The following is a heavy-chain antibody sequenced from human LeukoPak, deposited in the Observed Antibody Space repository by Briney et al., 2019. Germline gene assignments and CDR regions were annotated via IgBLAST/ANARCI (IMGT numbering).Heavy chain of an antibody. CDR2: ISYDGSNK. D-gene: IGHD2-15*01. J-gene: IGHJ6*02. CDR3: ARERGYCSGGSCASGLYYYYGMDV. Sequence: GGSLRLSCEASGFTFSSYAMHWVRQAPGKGLEWVAVISYDGSNKYYADSVKGRFTISRDNSKNTLYLQMNSLRAEDTAVYYCARERGYCSGGSCASGLYYYYGMDVWGQGTTVTVSS. CDR1: GFTFSSYA. V-gene: IGHV3-30-3*01.